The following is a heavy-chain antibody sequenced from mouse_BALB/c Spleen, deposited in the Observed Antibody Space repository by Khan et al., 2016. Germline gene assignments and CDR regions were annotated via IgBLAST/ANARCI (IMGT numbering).Heavy chain of an antibody. J-gene: IGHJ2*01. CDR2: ISYSGST. CDR3: ARDDGYYCFAY. Sequence: EVQLQESGPSLVKPSQTLSLTCSVTGDSITSGYWNWIREFPGNKLEYMGYISYSGSTYYNPSLNSRNSITRDTSKYQYFLQLNSLTTEDTATYYCARDDGYYCFAYWGVGTTLSVSS. CDR1: GDSITSGY. V-gene: IGHV3-8*02. D-gene: IGHD2-3*01.